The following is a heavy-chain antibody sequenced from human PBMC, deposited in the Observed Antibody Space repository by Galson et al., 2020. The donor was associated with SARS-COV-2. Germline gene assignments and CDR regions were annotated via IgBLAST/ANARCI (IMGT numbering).Heavy chain of an antibody. Sequence: SGPTLVKPTQTLTLTCTFSGFSLSTSGMCVSWIRQPPGKALEWLALIDWDDDNYYSTSLKTRLTISKDTSKNQVVLTMTNMDPVDTATYYCALIVAGYGSCWYDGVVGGVDVWGQGTMVTVSS. D-gene: IGHD6-13*01. J-gene: IGHJ3*01. CDR2: IDWDDDN. CDR1: GFSLSTSGMC. V-gene: IGHV2-70*01. CDR3: ALIVAGYGSCWYDGVVGGVDV.